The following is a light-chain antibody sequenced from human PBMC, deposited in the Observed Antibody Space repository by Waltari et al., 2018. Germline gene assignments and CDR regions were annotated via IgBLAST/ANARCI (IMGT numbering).Light chain of an antibody. CDR1: QTIDNY. J-gene: IGKJ3*01. CDR3: QQSSTTLFT. CDR2: AAS. Sequence: DIQMTQSPSSLSASVGDRVPITCRESQTIDNYLNWYQQKPGKAPELLIFAASTLQRGVPSRFIGRGSGTDFTLTITSLQPEDFATYYCQQSSTTLFTFGPGTRVD. V-gene: IGKV1-39*01.